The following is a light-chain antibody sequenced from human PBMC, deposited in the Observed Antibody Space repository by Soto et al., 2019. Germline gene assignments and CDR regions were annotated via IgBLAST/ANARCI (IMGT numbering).Light chain of an antibody. CDR1: SSNIGAGYD. J-gene: IGLJ2*01. CDR2: GNS. CDR3: QSYDSSLSAVV. Sequence: QSVLTQPPSVSGAPGQRVTISCTGSSSNIGAGYDVHWYQQLPGTAPKLLIYGNSNRPSGDPDRFSGSKSGTSASLAITGVQAEDEADYYCQSYDSSLSAVVFGGGTKLTV. V-gene: IGLV1-40*01.